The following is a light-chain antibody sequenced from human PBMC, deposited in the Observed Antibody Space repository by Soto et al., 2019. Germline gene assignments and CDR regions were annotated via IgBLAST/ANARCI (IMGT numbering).Light chain of an antibody. CDR1: QNIDNW. V-gene: IGKV1-5*03. Sequence: DILMTQSPYTLSASVGDRVTITCRASQNIDNWLAWYQQKPGKPPKLLIYRASSLETGVPSRFSGSGSGTEFTLTISNLQPDDSATYYCQEYNSYFGGGTKVEIK. CDR2: RAS. J-gene: IGKJ4*01. CDR3: QEYNSY.